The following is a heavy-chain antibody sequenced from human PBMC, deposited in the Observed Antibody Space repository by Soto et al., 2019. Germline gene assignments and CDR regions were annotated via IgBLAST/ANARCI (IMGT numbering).Heavy chain of an antibody. CDR3: ARDPSMGIAAGDPPWGYYYYGMDV. Sequence: GGSLRLSCAASGFTFSSYAMHWVRQAPGKGLEWVAVISYDGSNKYYADSVKGRFTISRDNSKNTLYLQMNCLIAEDTAVYYCARDPSMGIAAGDPPWGYYYYGMDVWGQGTTVTVSS. V-gene: IGHV3-30-3*01. D-gene: IGHD6-13*01. CDR1: GFTFSSYA. CDR2: ISYDGSNK. J-gene: IGHJ6*02.